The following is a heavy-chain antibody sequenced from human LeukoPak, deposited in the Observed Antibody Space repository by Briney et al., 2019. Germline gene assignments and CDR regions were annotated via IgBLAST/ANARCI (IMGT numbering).Heavy chain of an antibody. J-gene: IGHJ4*02. CDR1: GSSFTSYW. V-gene: IGHV5-51*01. CDR3: ARTHCSSTSCYMFPGYYFDY. Sequence: GESLKISCKGSGSSFTSYWIGWVRQMPGKGLEWMGIIYPGDSDTRYSPSFQGQVTISADKSISTAYLQWSSLKASDTAMYYCARTHCSSTSCYMFPGYYFDYWGQGTLVTVSS. D-gene: IGHD2-2*02. CDR2: IYPGDSDT.